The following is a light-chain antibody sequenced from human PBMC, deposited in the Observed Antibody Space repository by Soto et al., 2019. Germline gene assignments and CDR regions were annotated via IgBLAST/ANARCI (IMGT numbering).Light chain of an antibody. CDR1: SSNIGNNY. CDR2: SDR. V-gene: IGLV1-47*02. CDR3: ASRDDTLGGPV. Sequence: QPVLTQPPSASGTPGRRVAISCSGNSSNIGNNYVYWYQQFPGMAPKLIIYSDRQRPPGVPDRFSGSKSGTSASLAIRGLRSEDEADYHCASRDDTLGGPVFGGGTKLTVL. J-gene: IGLJ3*02.